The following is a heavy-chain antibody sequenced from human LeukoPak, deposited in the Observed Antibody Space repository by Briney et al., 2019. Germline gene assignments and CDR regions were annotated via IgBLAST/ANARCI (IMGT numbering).Heavy chain of an antibody. CDR2: IYHSGST. V-gene: IGHV4-30-2*01. D-gene: IGHD3-10*01. CDR1: GGSISSSSYS. J-gene: IGHJ5*02. Sequence: SETLSLTCTVSGGSISSSSYSWSWIRQPPGQGLEWIGYIYHSGSTYYNPSLKSRVTISVDRSKNQFSLKLSSVTAADTAVYYCARALREGFGELSVADWFDPWGQGTLVTVSS. CDR3: ARALREGFGELSVADWFDP.